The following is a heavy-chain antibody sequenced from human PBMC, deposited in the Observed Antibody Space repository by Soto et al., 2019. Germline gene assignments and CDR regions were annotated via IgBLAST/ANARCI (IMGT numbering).Heavy chain of an antibody. V-gene: IGHV4-31*03. Sequence: QVQLQESGPGLVKPSQTLSLTCTVSGGSISSGGYYWSWIRQHPGKVLEWIGYIYYSGSTYYNPSLKSRVTISVDSSQNQFSLKLSSVTGEDTAVYYCGRVCGGDCHHGMDVWGQGTKVTVSS. J-gene: IGHJ6*02. CDR1: GGSISSGGYY. CDR3: GRVCGGDCHHGMDV. D-gene: IGHD2-21*02. CDR2: IYYSGST.